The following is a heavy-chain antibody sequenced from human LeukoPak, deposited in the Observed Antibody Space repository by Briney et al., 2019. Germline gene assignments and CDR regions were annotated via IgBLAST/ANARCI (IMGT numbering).Heavy chain of an antibody. CDR1: GFTFSDYY. V-gene: IGHV3-11*04. Sequence: PGGSLRLSCAASGFTFSDYYMSWIRQAPGKGLEWVSYISSSGSTIYYAVSVKGRFTISRDNSKDTLYLQMNSLRAKDTAVYYCARGGGGSRSEYMDVWGKGTTVTVSS. J-gene: IGHJ6*03. CDR3: ARGGGGSRSEYMDV. CDR2: ISSSGSTI. D-gene: IGHD2-15*01.